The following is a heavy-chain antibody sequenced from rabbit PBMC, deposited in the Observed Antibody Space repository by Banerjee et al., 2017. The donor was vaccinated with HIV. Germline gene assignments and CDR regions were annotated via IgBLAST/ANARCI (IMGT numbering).Heavy chain of an antibody. CDR2: IYTGDGST. D-gene: IGHD4-1*01. CDR1: GFDISNSYH. J-gene: IGHJ3*01. CDR3: ARVLVVAGVDL. Sequence: QLEESGGDLVQPGGSLTLSCKASGFDISNSYHMCWVRQAPGKGLEWIGCIYTGDGSTYYATWVNGQFTISSHNAQNTLYLQLNNLTVADTATYFCARVLVVAGVDLWGQGTLVTVS. V-gene: IGHV1S7*01.